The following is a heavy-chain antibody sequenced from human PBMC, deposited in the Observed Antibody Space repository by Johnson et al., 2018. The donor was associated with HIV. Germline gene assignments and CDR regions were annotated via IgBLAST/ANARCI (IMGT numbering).Heavy chain of an antibody. CDR3: ARGGRQFVEEPPWAFDI. CDR2: INWNGDST. CDR1: GFTFDDYG. Sequence: VQLVESGGGVVHPGRSLRLSCAASGFTFDDYGMNWVRQAPGKGLEWVSGINWNGDSTGYGDSVKGRFIISRDNDKNSLFLQVNSLRAEDTALYYCARGGRQFVEEPPWAFDIWGQGTMVTVSS. J-gene: IGHJ3*02. D-gene: IGHD3-3*01. V-gene: IGHV3-20*04.